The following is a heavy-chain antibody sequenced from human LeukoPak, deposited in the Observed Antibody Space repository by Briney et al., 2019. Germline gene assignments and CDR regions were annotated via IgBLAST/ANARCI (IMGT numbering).Heavy chain of an antibody. CDR3: AKAPVTTCSGAYCYPFDY. Sequence: GSLRLSCSASGFTFSSYAMHRVRQAPGKGLEGVAVISYDGSNKYYADSVKGRFTISRDSSKNTLYLQMNRLRAEDAAVYYCAKAPVTTCSGAYCYPFDYWGQGTLVTVSS. CDR1: GFTFSSYA. D-gene: IGHD2-21*01. J-gene: IGHJ4*02. CDR2: ISYDGSNK. V-gene: IGHV3-30*04.